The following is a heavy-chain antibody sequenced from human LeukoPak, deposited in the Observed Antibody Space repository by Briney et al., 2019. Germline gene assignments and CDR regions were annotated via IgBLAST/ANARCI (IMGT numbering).Heavy chain of an antibody. D-gene: IGHD3-16*02. CDR1: GFTFSDYY. CDR2: TSSSGSTI. CDR3: ARDGDYDYVWGSYRYFDY. Sequence: GGSLRLSCAASGFTFSDYYMSWIRQAPGKGLEWVSYTSSSGSTIYYADSVKGRFTISRDNAKNSLYLQMNSLRAEDTAVYYCARDGDYDYVWGSYRYFDYWGQGTLVTVSS. V-gene: IGHV3-11*01. J-gene: IGHJ4*02.